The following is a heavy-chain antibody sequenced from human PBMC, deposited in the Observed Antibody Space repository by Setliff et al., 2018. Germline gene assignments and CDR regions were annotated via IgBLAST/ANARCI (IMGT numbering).Heavy chain of an antibody. V-gene: IGHV4-4*08. CDR3: ARLVETSTWGNWFDP. Sequence: SETLSLTCIVSGVSVSRHYWSWIRQPPGKTLEWIGYIYTGGSTTYNPSLKSRVTLSLDTSKNHLSLNLTSVTAADTAVYYCARLVETSTWGNWFDPWGQGTLVTVSS. CDR1: GVSVSRHY. J-gene: IGHJ5*02. D-gene: IGHD2-15*01. CDR2: IYTGGST.